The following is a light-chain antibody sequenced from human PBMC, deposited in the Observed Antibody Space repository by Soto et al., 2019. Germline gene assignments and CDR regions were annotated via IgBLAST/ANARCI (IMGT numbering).Light chain of an antibody. J-gene: IGKJ1*01. CDR3: QQRSSWLWT. Sequence: EIVLTQSPATLSLSPGERATLSYRASQSVTNYLAWYQQKPGQAPRLLIYDASHRATGVPARFSGIGSGTDFTLIISSLEPEDFAVYYCQQRSSWLWTFGQGTKVEIK. V-gene: IGKV3-11*01. CDR2: DAS. CDR1: QSVTNY.